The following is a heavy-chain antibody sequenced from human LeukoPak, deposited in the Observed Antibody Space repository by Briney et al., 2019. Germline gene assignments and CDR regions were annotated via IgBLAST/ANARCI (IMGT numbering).Heavy chain of an antibody. V-gene: IGHV3-23*01. CDR1: RFTFSDFS. D-gene: IGHD2/OR15-2a*01. J-gene: IGHJ4*02. Sequence: PGGSLRLSCAASRFTFSDFSMNWVRQAPGKGLEWVSAISASGGRTNYADSVRGRFTISRDNSKNTLYLQLNSLRAEDTALYFCAKRLAVLGPYFDSWGQGALVTVSS. CDR3: AKRLAVLGPYFDS. CDR2: ISASGGRT.